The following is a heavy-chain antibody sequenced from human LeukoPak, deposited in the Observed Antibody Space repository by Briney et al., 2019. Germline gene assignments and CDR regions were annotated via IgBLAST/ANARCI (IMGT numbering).Heavy chain of an antibody. V-gene: IGHV4-61*02. CDR3: AADPLWSSGAY. CDR1: VASVSSDNYY. CDR2: LSIGGTA. J-gene: IGHJ4*02. Sequence: SQTLSLTCTVCVASVSSDNYYCRWVRQPAGRGLEWIGRLSIGGTANNNPSPESRIIISIDTSKNQCSLRLSSVTAADTAVCYCAADPLWSSGAYWGRGTLVTVSS. D-gene: IGHD2-21*01.